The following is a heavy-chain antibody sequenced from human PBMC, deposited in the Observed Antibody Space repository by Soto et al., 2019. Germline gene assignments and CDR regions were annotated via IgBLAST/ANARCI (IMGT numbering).Heavy chain of an antibody. Sequence: EVHLLQSGGGLVQPGGSLRLSCAASGFTFNYAMSWVRQAPGKGLEWVSIISASGSNTYYADSVKGRFTISRDNSKNTLYLQMNTLRVEDTAVYYCARPESIKSWGNGPDYWGQGTLVTVSS. CDR3: ARPESIKSWGNGPDY. D-gene: IGHD3-16*01. J-gene: IGHJ4*02. CDR1: GFTFNYA. CDR2: ISASGSNT. V-gene: IGHV3-23*01.